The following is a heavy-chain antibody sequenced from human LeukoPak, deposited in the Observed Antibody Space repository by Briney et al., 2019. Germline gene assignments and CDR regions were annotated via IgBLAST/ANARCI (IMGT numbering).Heavy chain of an antibody. D-gene: IGHD3-22*01. CDR3: ARFTTYYYDGSTYSSPYYFDY. J-gene: IGHJ4*02. CDR2: IYYTGST. CDR1: GGSISNYY. V-gene: IGHV4-59*01. Sequence: SETLSLTCTVSGGSISNYYWSWIRQPPGKGLEWIGYIYYTGSTNYNPSLKSRVTISADTSKNQFSLKLSSVTAADTAVYYCARFTTYYYDGSTYSSPYYFDYWGQGTLVTVFS.